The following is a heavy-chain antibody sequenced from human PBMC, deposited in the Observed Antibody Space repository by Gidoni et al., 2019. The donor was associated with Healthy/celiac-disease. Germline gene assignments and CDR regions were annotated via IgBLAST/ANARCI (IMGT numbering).Heavy chain of an antibody. CDR3: AKDRWIFSSSGYCSFDY. CDR2: ISGSGGST. CDR1: GFTFSSHA. Sequence: EVQLLESGGGLVQPGGSLRLSCAASGFTFSSHAMSWVRQAPGKGLEWVSAISGSGGSTYYADSVKGRFTISRDNSKNTLYLQMNSLRAEDTAVYYCAKDRWIFSSSGYCSFDYWGQGTLVTVSS. V-gene: IGHV3-23*01. D-gene: IGHD3-22*01. J-gene: IGHJ4*02.